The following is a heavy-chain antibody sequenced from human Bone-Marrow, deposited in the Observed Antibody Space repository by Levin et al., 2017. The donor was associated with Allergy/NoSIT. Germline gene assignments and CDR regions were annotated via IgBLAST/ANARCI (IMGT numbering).Heavy chain of an antibody. CDR2: IRSSSSYT. CDR3: ARESGQLGYYNYYGMDV. V-gene: IGHV3-11*05. J-gene: IGHJ6*02. Sequence: GESLKIPCAASGFTISDYYMSWIRQAPGKGLECVSYIRSSSSYTNHADFVEGRFTISRDNAKNSLFLQMNSLRAEDTAVYYCARESGQLGYYNYYGMDVWGQGTTVTVSS. CDR1: GFTISDYY. D-gene: IGHD6-13*01.